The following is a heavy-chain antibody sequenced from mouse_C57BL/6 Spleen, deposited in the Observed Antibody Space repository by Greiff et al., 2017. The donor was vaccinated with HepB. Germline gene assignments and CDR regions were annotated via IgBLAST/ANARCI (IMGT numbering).Heavy chain of an antibody. CDR1: GFTFSSYG. J-gene: IGHJ1*03. V-gene: IGHV5-6*01. D-gene: IGHD1-1*01. CDR2: ISSGGSYT. CDR3: ARDTTVFYWYFDV. Sequence: EVKLMESGGDLVKPGGSLKLSCAASGFTFSSYGMSWVRQTPDKRLEWVATISSGGSYTYYPDSVKGRFTISRDNAKNTLYLQMSSLKSEDTAMYYCARDTTVFYWYFDVWGTGTTVTVSS.